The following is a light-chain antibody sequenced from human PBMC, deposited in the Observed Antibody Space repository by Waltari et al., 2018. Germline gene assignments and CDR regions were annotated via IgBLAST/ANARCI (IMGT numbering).Light chain of an antibody. CDR1: NIGSKS. V-gene: IGLV3-21*02. CDR3: QVWDRSSDHWV. Sequence: SYVLTQPPSVSLAPGQTARITCGGNNIGSKSVHWYQRKTGQALVVVFYDDSDRPSGIPERFSGSNSGNTATLTISRVEAGDEADYYCQVWDRSSDHWVFGGGTKLTVL. CDR2: DDS. J-gene: IGLJ3*02.